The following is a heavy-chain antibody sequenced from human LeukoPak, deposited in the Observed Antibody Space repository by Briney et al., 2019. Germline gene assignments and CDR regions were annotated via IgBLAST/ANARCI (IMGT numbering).Heavy chain of an antibody. CDR2: IYTSGST. J-gene: IGHJ5*02. V-gene: IGHV4-61*02. D-gene: IGHD3-3*01. Sequence: PSETLSLTCTVSGGSISSGSYYWSWIRQPAGKGLEWIGRIYTSGSTNYNPSLKSRVTISVDTSKNQFSLKLSSVTAADTAVYYCARGNVVLRFLEWLRPDWFNPWGQGTLVTVSS. CDR1: GGSISSGSYY. CDR3: ARGNVVLRFLEWLRPDWFNP.